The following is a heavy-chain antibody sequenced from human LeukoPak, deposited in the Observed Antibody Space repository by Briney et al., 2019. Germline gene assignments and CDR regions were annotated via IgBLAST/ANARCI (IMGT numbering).Heavy chain of an antibody. CDR3: ARGGRRVTDY. D-gene: IGHD5-18*01. Sequence: GGSLRLSCAASGFTFSSYNMNWVRQAPGKGLEWVSYISSSSSTIYYADSVKGRFTISRDNAKNSLYLQMNSLRAEDTAVYYCARGGRRVTDYWGQGTLVTVSS. CDR1: GFTFSSYN. J-gene: IGHJ4*02. CDR2: ISSSSSTI. V-gene: IGHV3-48*04.